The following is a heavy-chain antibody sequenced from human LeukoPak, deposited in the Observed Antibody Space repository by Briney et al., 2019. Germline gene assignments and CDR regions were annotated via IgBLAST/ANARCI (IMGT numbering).Heavy chain of an antibody. Sequence: GGSLRLSCAASGFTFSSYAMHWVRQAPGKGLEWVAVISYDGSNKYYADSVKGRFTISRDNSKNTLYLQMNSLRAEDTAVYYCAKHLVDGYSYFDYWGQGTLVTVSS. CDR2: ISYDGSNK. CDR3: AKHLVDGYSYFDY. CDR1: GFTFSSYA. D-gene: IGHD5-24*01. J-gene: IGHJ4*02. V-gene: IGHV3-30-3*02.